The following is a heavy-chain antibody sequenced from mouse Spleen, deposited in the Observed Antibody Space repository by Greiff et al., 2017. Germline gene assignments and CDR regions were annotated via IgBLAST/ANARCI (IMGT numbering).Heavy chain of an antibody. CDR1: GYAFTNYL. D-gene: IGHD3-1*01. CDR3: ARSGGPRPWFAV. Sequence: QVQLQQSGAELVRPGTSVKVSCKASGYAFTNYLIEWVKQRPGQGLEWIGVINPGSGGTNYNEKFKGKATLPADKSSSTAYVQLSLLTSKDAAFYFCARSGGPRPWFAVWGEGTLVTVSA. V-gene: IGHV1-54*01. J-gene: IGHJ3*01. CDR2: INPGSGGT.